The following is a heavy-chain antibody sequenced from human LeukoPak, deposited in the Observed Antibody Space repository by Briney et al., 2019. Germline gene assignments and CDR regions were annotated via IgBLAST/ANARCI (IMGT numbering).Heavy chain of an antibody. D-gene: IGHD1-14*01. CDR3: AGVGPGGDFDY. Sequence: SETLSLTCTVSGGSISSGGYYWSWIRQPPGKGLEWIGYIYHSGSTYYNPSLKSRVTISVDRSKNQFSLKLSSVTAADTAVYYCAGVGPGGDFDYWGQGTLVTVSS. J-gene: IGHJ4*02. CDR2: IYHSGST. CDR1: GGSISSGGYY. V-gene: IGHV4-30-2*01.